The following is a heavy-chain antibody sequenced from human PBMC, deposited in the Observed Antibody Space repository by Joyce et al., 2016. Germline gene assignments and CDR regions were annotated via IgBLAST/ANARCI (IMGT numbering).Heavy chain of an antibody. V-gene: IGHV1-46*01. J-gene: IGHJ4*02. CDR3: ARDKEYCTSTTCHIKSYIFDY. D-gene: IGHD2-2*02. CDR1: GYTFTSYY. Sequence: QVQLVQSGTEVKKPGASVKVSCKASGYTFTSYYIHWWRQAPGKGLEWMGILNPGGGTTSYAQKFQGRVTMTRDTSTSTVYMELSSLRSEDTAVYYCARDKEYCTSTTCHIKSYIFDYWGQGTLVTVSS. CDR2: LNPGGGTT.